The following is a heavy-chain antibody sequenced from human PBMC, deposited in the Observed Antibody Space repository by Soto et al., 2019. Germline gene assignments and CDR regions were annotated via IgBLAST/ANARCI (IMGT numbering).Heavy chain of an antibody. J-gene: IGHJ5*02. CDR3: ARVLPPLDP. CDR2: INAYNGNT. CDR1: GGTFSSYA. Sequence: PSVKVSCKASGGTFSSYAISWVRQAPGQGLEWMGWINAYNGNTNYAQKLQGRVTMTTDTSTSTAYMELRSLRSDDTAVYYCARVLPPLDPWGQGNLVTVSS. V-gene: IGHV1-18*01.